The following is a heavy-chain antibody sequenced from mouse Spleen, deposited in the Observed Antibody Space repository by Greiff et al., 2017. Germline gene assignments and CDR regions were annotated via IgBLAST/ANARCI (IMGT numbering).Heavy chain of an antibody. D-gene: IGHD2-4*01. CDR3: ARHEVDYDVAWFAY. Sequence: EVKLMESGGGLVKLGGSLKLSCAASGFTFSSYAMSWVRQTPEKRLEWVATISSGGGNTYYPDSVKGRFTISRDNAKNTLYLQMSSLKSEDTAMYYCARHEVDYDVAWFAYGGQGTLVTVSA. V-gene: IGHV5-9*04. CDR2: ISSGGGNT. J-gene: IGHJ3*01. CDR1: GFTFSSYA.